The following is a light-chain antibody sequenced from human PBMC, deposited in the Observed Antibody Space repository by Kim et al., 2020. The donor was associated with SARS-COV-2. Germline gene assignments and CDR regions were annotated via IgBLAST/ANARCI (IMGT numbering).Light chain of an antibody. V-gene: IGLV6-57*03. CDR1: GCSIATNY. CDR2: EDN. CDR3: QSYDSSIVV. J-gene: IGLJ2*01. Sequence: GKTVTISCTHSGCSIATNYVQWYQQRPGSAPTTVIYEDNQRPSGFPDRFSGSIDSSSNSASLTISGLKTEDEADYYCQSYDSSIVVFGGGTQLTVL.